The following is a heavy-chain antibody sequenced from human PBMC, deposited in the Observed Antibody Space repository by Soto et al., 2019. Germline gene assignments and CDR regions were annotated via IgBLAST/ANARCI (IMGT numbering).Heavy chain of an antibody. Sequence: SETLSLTCTVSGGSISSNYWSWIRQSTGKGLEWIGFIYYSRSTKYNPSLKSRVTMSVDTSKNQFSLKLNSVTAADTAVYYCARANGYYDTSGYYYPFDYWGQETPVTVSS. V-gene: IGHV4-59*01. CDR1: GGSISSNY. J-gene: IGHJ4*02. D-gene: IGHD3-22*01. CDR2: IYYSRST. CDR3: ARANGYYDTSGYYYPFDY.